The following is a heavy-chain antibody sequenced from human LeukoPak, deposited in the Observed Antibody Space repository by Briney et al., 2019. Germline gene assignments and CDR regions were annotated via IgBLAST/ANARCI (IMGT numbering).Heavy chain of an antibody. D-gene: IGHD3-10*01. CDR1: GFAFSNYG. V-gene: IGHV3-23*01. CDR2: ITGSGSTT. J-gene: IGHJ4*02. Sequence: PGGSLRLSCAASGFAFSNYGMNWVRQAPGKGLEWVSGITGSGSTTYYADSVKGRFTISRDNAKNSLYLQMNSLRAEDTAVYYCARGPLWFGESRWGQGTLVTVSS. CDR3: ARGPLWFGESR.